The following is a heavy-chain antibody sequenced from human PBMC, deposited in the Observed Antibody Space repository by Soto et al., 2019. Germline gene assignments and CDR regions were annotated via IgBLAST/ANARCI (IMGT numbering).Heavy chain of an antibody. J-gene: IGHJ4*02. Sequence: QVQLVQSGAEVKKPGASVKVSCKASGYTFTSYDINWVRQATGQGLEWMGWMNPNSGKTGYAQKFQGRVTMTRNTSISTAYMEMSTMRSEDTAVYYCAGERTSSWRVDYWGLGPLVTVSS. V-gene: IGHV1-8*01. CDR1: GYTFTSYD. D-gene: IGHD6-13*01. CDR3: AGERTSSWRVDY. CDR2: MNPNSGKT.